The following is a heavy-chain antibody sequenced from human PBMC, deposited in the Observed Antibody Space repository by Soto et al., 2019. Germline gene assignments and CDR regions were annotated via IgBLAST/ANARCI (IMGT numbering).Heavy chain of an antibody. Sequence: SETLSLTCAVSGGSISSSNWWSWVRQPPGKGLEWIGEIYHSGGTSYNPSLKSRVTISLDKSKNQFSLKLSSVTAADTAVYYCARFPAAIDSYGMDVWGQGTTVTVSS. D-gene: IGHD2-2*01. CDR3: ARFPAAIDSYGMDV. J-gene: IGHJ6*02. CDR1: GGSISSSNW. CDR2: IYHSGGT. V-gene: IGHV4-4*02.